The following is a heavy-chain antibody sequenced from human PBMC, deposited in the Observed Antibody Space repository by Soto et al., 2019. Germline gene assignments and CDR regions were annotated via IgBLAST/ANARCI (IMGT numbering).Heavy chain of an antibody. CDR2: IYYSGST. D-gene: IGHD5-18*01. V-gene: IGHV4-31*03. J-gene: IGHJ4*02. Sequence: QVQLQESGPGLVKPSQTLSLTCTVSGGSISSGGYYWSWIRQHPGKGLEWIGYIYYSGSTYYNPSLKSRVTRSVDTSKNQFSLKLSAVTAADTAVYYCASGGYSYGPLDYWGQGTLVTVSS. CDR3: ASGGYSYGPLDY. CDR1: GGSISSGGYY.